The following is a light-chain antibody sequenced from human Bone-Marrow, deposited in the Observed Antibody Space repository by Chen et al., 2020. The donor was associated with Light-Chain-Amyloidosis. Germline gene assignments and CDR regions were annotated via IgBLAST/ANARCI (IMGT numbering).Light chain of an antibody. CDR2: RDT. J-gene: IGLJ2*01. CDR3: QSADSSGTYEVI. V-gene: IGLV3-25*03. CDR1: DLPTKY. Sequence: SYELTQPPSVSVSPGQTARITCSGVDLPTKYAYCYQQKQGQAPVLVIHRDTERPSGISERFSGSSSGTTATLTISGVQAADEADYHCQSADSSGTYEVIFGGGTKLTVL.